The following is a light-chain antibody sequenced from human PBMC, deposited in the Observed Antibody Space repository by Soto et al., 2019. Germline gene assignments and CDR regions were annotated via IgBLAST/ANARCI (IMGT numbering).Light chain of an antibody. CDR1: QSVSGN. CDR2: GAS. V-gene: IGKV3-15*01. J-gene: IGKJ5*01. Sequence: EIVMTQSPATLSVSPGERATLSCRASQSVSGNLAWYQQKPGQAPRLLTYGASTRATGIPARFSGSGSGTESTRTIGSLQSEDFAVYYCHQYNNGPIAFGQGTRLAVK. CDR3: HQYNNGPIA.